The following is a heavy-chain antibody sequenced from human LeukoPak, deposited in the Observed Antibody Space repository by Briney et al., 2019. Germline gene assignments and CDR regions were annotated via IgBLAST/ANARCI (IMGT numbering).Heavy chain of an antibody. CDR3: ARPRDGYIRVFDAFDI. CDR1: GFTFSSYW. CDR2: ISYDGSNK. D-gene: IGHD5-24*01. Sequence: PGGSLRLSCAASGFTFSSYWMHWVRQAPGKGLEWVAVISYDGSNKYYADSVKGRFTISRDNSKNTLYLQMNSLRAEDTAVYYCARPRDGYIRVFDAFDIWGQGTMVTVSS. V-gene: IGHV3-30-3*01. J-gene: IGHJ3*02.